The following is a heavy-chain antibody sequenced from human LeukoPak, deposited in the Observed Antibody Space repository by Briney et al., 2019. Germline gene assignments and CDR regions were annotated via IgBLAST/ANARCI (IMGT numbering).Heavy chain of an antibody. J-gene: IGHJ4*02. Sequence: GGSLRLSCAASGFTFSSYWMTWVRQAPGKGLEWVANIKQDGSEKYYVDSVKGRFTISRDNAKNSLYLQMNSLRAEVTAVYYCARDPRTSGSYFDYWGQGTLVTVSS. CDR3: ARDPRTSGSYFDY. CDR2: IKQDGSEK. V-gene: IGHV3-7*01. D-gene: IGHD1-26*01. CDR1: GFTFSSYW.